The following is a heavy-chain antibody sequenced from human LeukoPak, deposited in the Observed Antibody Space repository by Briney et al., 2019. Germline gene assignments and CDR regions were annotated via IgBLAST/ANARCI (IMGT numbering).Heavy chain of an antibody. CDR3: ARLSRQWLLYIDY. CDR2: IYYRGGT. CDR1: GGSISSSSYY. V-gene: IGHV4-39*01. J-gene: IGHJ4*02. D-gene: IGHD6-19*01. Sequence: SETLSLTCSVSGGSISSSSYYWGWIRQPPGKGLEWIGSIYYRGGTYYNPSLKSRVTISVDTSKNQFSLKLSSVTAADTAVYYCARLSRQWLLYIDYWGQGTLVTVSS.